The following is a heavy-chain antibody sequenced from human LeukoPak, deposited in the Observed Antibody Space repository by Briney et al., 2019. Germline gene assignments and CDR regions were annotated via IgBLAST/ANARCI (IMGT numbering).Heavy chain of an antibody. CDR1: GYTFTNFA. J-gene: IGHJ3*02. CDR2: ISAYNGNT. D-gene: IGHD6-19*01. Sequence: ASVKVSCKASGYTFTNFAINWVRQAPGQGLEWMGWISAYNGNTNYAQKLQGRVTMTTDTSTSTAYMELRSLRSDDTAVYYCARDRGSGWTDAFDIWGQGTMVTVSS. V-gene: IGHV1-18*01. CDR3: ARDRGSGWTDAFDI.